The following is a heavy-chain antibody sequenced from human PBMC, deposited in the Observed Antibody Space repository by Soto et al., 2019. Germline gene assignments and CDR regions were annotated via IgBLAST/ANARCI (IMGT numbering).Heavy chain of an antibody. D-gene: IGHD3-22*01. Sequence: QLQLQESGPGLVKPSETLSLTCTVSGGSISSSSYYWGWIRQPPGKGLEWIGSIYYSGSTYYNPCLKSRVTISVDTSKNQFSLKLSSVTAADTAVYYCARLPYYYDSSGYSYYFDYWGQGTLVTVSS. CDR2: IYYSGST. J-gene: IGHJ4*02. V-gene: IGHV4-39*01. CDR1: GGSISSSSYY. CDR3: ARLPYYYDSSGYSYYFDY.